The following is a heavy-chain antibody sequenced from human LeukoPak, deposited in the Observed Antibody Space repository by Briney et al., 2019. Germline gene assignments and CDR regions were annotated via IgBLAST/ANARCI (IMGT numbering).Heavy chain of an antibody. V-gene: IGHV1-58*02. Sequence: SVKVSCKASGFTFTNSAIQWVRQARGQRLEWIGWIVVGRGNTNYAQKFQERVTITRDMSTSTAYMELNSLRFEDTAVYYCAADDLTRGYWGQGTLVTVSS. CDR1: GFTFTNSA. J-gene: IGHJ4*02. CDR3: AADDLTRGY. CDR2: IVVGRGNT.